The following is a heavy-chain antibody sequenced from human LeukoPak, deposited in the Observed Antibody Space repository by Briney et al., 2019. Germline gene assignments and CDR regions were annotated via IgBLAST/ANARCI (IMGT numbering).Heavy chain of an antibody. CDR3: ARVTYYYDSSGFLGSPGYYYYYYMDV. D-gene: IGHD3-22*01. V-gene: IGHV1-2*02. CDR1: GYTFTGYY. Sequence: ASVKVSCKASGYTFTGYYTHWVRQAPGQGLEWMGWINPNSGGTNYAQKFQGRVTMTRDTSISTAYMELSRLRSDDTAVYYCARVTYYYDSSGFLGSPGYYYYYYMDVWGKGTTVTVSS. J-gene: IGHJ6*03. CDR2: INPNSGGT.